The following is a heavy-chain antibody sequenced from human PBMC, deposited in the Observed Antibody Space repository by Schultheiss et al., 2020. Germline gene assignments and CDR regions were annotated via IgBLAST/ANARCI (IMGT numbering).Heavy chain of an antibody. CDR3: AKVTIAVAGTN. Sequence: GGSLRLSCAASGFTFSSYAMSWVRQAPGKGLEWVSAISSSGGSTYYADSVKGRFTISRDNSKTTLCLQMNSLRAEDTAVYYCAKVTIAVAGTNWGQGTLVTGSS. CDR2: ISSSGGST. V-gene: IGHV3-23*01. J-gene: IGHJ4*02. CDR1: GFTFSSYA. D-gene: IGHD6-19*01.